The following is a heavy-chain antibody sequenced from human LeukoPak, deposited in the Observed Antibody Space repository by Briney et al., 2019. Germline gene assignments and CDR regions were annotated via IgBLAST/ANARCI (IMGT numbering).Heavy chain of an antibody. CDR2: INPNSGGT. Sequence: ASVKVSCKASGYTFTGYYMHWVRQAPGQGLEWMGWINPNSGGTNYAQKFQGRVTMTRDTSISTAYMELSRLRSDDTAVYYCARVGLEEDDYVWGSYRYMYYFDYWGQGTLVTVSS. J-gene: IGHJ4*02. CDR3: ARVGLEEDDYVWGSYRYMYYFDY. CDR1: GYTFTGYY. V-gene: IGHV1-2*02. D-gene: IGHD3-16*02.